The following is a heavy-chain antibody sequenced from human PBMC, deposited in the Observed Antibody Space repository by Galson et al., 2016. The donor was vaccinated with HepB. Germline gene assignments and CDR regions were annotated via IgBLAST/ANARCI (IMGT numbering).Heavy chain of an antibody. Sequence: SVKVSCKASRYTFGSKYIHWVRQAPGQGLEWMGIINPSGGSTGYAQKFQGRVTMTRDTSTSTVYMELSSLRSEDTAVYLCARGGDIVVVPAAKHHYYGMDVWGQGTTVTVSS. J-gene: IGHJ6*02. D-gene: IGHD2-2*01. CDR1: RYTFGSKY. CDR3: ARGGDIVVVPAAKHHYYGMDV. CDR2: INPSGGST. V-gene: IGHV1-46*01.